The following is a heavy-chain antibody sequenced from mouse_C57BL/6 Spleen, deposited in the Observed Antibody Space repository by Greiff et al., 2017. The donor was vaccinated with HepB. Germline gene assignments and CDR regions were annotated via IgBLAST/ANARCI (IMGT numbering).Heavy chain of an antibody. Sequence: QVHVKQSGAELVRPGASVTLSCKASGYTFTDYEMHWVKQTPVHGLEWIGAIDPETGGTAYNQKFKGKAILTADKSSSTAYMELRSLTSEDSAVYYCTPGGPYAMDYWGQGTSVTVSS. CDR2: IDPETGGT. CDR3: TPGGPYAMDY. V-gene: IGHV1-15*01. CDR1: GYTFTDYE. J-gene: IGHJ4*01.